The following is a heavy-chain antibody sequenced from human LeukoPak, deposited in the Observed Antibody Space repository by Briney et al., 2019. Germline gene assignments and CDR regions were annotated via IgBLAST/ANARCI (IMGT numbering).Heavy chain of an antibody. CDR3: AKDHGSSDWYYFDY. J-gene: IGHJ4*02. D-gene: IGHD6-13*01. CDR1: GFTFSSYA. Sequence: GGSLRLSRAASGFTFSSYAMHWARQAPGKGLEWVAFIHYDGSNNYYADSVKGRFTISRDNSKNTLYLQMNTLRADDTAVYYCAKDHGSSDWYYFDYWGQGTLVTVSS. V-gene: IGHV3-30*02. CDR2: IHYDGSNN.